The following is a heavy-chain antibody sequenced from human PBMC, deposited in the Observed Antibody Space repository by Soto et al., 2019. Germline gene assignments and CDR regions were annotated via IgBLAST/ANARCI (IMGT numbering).Heavy chain of an antibody. CDR1: GFTFSSYA. CDR3: ARTIAAAGTTARYYYGMDV. Sequence: PGGSLRLSCAASGFTFSSYAMHWVRQAPGKGLEWVAVISYDGSNKYYADSVKGRFTISRDNSKNTLYLQMNRLRAEDTAVYYCARTIAAAGTTARYYYGMDVWGQGTTVTVSS. J-gene: IGHJ6*02. CDR2: ISYDGSNK. V-gene: IGHV3-30-3*01. D-gene: IGHD6-13*01.